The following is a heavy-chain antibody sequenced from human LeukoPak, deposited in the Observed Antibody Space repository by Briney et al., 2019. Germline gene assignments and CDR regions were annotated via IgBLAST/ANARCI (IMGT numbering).Heavy chain of an antibody. Sequence: GASVTVSCTVSGYTLTELSMHWVRQAPGKGLEWMGGFDPEDGETIYAQKFQGRVTMTEDTSTDTAYMELSSLRSEDTAVYYCAGAVAGHIPFDYWGQGTLVTVSS. CDR2: FDPEDGET. CDR3: AGAVAGHIPFDY. CDR1: GYTLTELS. D-gene: IGHD6-19*01. V-gene: IGHV1-24*01. J-gene: IGHJ4*02.